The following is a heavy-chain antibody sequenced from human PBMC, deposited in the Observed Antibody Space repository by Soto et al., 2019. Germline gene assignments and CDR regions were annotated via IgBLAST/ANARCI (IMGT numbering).Heavy chain of an antibody. D-gene: IGHD2-15*01. CDR3: ARDKGGCSGGSCYSNYGMDV. CDR2: IYYSGST. V-gene: IGHV4-61*01. Sequence: RSLTCTVSGGSVSSGSYYWSCILQPPGKGLEWIGYIYYSGSTNYNPSLKSRVTISVDTSKNQFSLKLSSVTAADTAVSYCARDKGGCSGGSCYSNYGMDVWGQGTTVTVSS. CDR1: GGSVSSGSYY. J-gene: IGHJ6*02.